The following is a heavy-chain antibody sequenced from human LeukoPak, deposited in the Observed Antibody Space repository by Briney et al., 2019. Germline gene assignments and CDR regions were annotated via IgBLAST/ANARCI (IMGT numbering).Heavy chain of an antibody. CDR1: GYTFTGYY. Sequence: ASVKVSCKASGYTFTGYYMHWVRQAPGQGLEWMGWINPNSGGTNYAQKLQGWVTMTRDTSISTACMELSRLRSDDTAVYYCARDLGRVRGVPYYYGMDVWGKGTTVTVSS. V-gene: IGHV1-2*04. CDR2: INPNSGGT. J-gene: IGHJ6*04. CDR3: ARDLGRVRGVPYYYGMDV. D-gene: IGHD3-10*01.